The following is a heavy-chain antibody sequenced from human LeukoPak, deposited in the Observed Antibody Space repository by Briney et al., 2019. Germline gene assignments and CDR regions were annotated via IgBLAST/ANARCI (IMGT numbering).Heavy chain of an antibody. J-gene: IGHJ4*02. CDR3: ARVSNYDILTGYYSY. CDR1: GFTFSSYS. Sequence: GGSLRLSCAASGFTFSSYSMNWVRQAPGKGLEWVSYISSSSSTIYYADSVKGRFTISRDNAKNSLYLQMNSLRAEDTAVYYCARVSNYDILTGYYSYWGQGTLVTVSS. V-gene: IGHV3-48*04. D-gene: IGHD3-9*01. CDR2: ISSSSSTI.